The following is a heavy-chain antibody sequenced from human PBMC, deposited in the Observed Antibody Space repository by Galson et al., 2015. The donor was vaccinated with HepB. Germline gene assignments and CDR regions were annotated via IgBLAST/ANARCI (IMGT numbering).Heavy chain of an antibody. CDR1: GGSISSYY. Sequence: TLSLTCTVSGGSISSYYWSWIRQPPGKGLEWIGYIYYSGSTNYNPSLKSRVTISVDTSKNQFSLKLSSVTAADTAVYYCGRDNSYGTVDYWGQGTLVTVSS. J-gene: IGHJ4*02. CDR2: IYYSGST. D-gene: IGHD5-18*01. V-gene: IGHV4-59*01. CDR3: GRDNSYGTVDY.